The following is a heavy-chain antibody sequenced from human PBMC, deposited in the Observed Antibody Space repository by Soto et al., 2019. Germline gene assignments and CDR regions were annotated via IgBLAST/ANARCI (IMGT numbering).Heavy chain of an antibody. CDR2: ISAYSGNT. CDR1: GYTFTSYA. Sequence: QVQLVQSGAEVKKPGASVKVSCKTSGYTFTSYAINWVRQAPGQGLEWMGWISAYSGNTNYAQKLQDRVTMTTDTSTSTAYMELRSLRTDDTAVYYCAKCDSSGYFSSYWGQGTLVTVSS. D-gene: IGHD3-22*01. J-gene: IGHJ4*02. V-gene: IGHV1-18*01. CDR3: AKCDSSGYFSSY.